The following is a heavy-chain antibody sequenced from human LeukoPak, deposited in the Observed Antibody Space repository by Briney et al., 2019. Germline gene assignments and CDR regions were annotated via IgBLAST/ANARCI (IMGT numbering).Heavy chain of an antibody. V-gene: IGHV4-61*08. J-gene: IGHJ4*02. D-gene: IGHD5-12*01. CDR1: GGSISSGDYY. Sequence: SETLSLTCTVSGGSISSGDYYWSWIRQPPGKGLEWIGYIYYSGSTNYNPSLKSRVTISVDTSKNQFSLKLSSVTAADTAVYYCARAKWPYFDYWGQGTLVTVSS. CDR2: IYYSGST. CDR3: ARAKWPYFDY.